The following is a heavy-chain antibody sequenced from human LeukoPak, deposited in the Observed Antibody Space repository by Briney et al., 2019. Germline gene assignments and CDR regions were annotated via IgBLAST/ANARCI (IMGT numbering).Heavy chain of an antibody. Sequence: GGSLRLSCAASGFTFSSYSMNWVRQAPGKGPEWVSSISSSSSYIYYADSVKGRFTISRDNAKNSLYLQMNSLRAEDTAVYYCARGPGGYYDSSGYYDFDYWGQGTLVTVSS. J-gene: IGHJ4*02. D-gene: IGHD3-22*01. V-gene: IGHV3-21*01. CDR2: ISSSSSYI. CDR1: GFTFSSYS. CDR3: ARGPGGYYDSSGYYDFDY.